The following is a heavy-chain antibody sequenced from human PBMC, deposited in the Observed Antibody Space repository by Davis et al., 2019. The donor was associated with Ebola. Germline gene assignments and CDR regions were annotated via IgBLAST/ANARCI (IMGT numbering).Heavy chain of an antibody. Sequence: ASVKVSCKASGYTFTSYDINWVRQAPGQGLEWMGWISAYNGNTNYAQKLQGRVTMTTDTSTSTAYMELRSLRSDDTAVYYCARIVVVPAAILNYGMDVWGQGTTVTVSS. V-gene: IGHV1-18*01. D-gene: IGHD2-2*01. J-gene: IGHJ6*02. CDR3: ARIVVVPAAILNYGMDV. CDR1: GYTFTSYD. CDR2: ISAYNGNT.